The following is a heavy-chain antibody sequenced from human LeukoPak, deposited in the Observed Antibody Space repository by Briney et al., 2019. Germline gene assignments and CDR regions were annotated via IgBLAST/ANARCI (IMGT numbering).Heavy chain of an antibody. D-gene: IGHD2-2*01. CDR2: IYYSGST. Sequence: SETLSLTCTVSGGSISSSSYYWGWIRQPPGKGLAWIGSIYYSGSTYYNPSLKSRVTISLDTSNNQFSLRLSSVTAADTAVYYRARIGYCSGTNCFLWFDPWGQGTLVTVSS. V-gene: IGHV4-39*01. CDR3: ARIGYCSGTNCFLWFDP. J-gene: IGHJ5*02. CDR1: GGSISSSSYY.